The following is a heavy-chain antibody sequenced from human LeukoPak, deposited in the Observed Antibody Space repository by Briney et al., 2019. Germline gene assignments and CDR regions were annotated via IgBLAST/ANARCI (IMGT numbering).Heavy chain of an antibody. CDR3: ATGRYCSSTSCHAYYYYMDV. Sequence: ASVKVSCRVSGYTLTELSMHWVRQAPGKGLEWMGGFDPEDGETIYAQKFQGRVTMTEDTSTDTAYMELSSLRSEGTAVYYCATGRYCSSTSCHAYYYYMDVWGKGTTVTISS. V-gene: IGHV1-24*01. CDR2: FDPEDGET. J-gene: IGHJ6*03. D-gene: IGHD2-2*01. CDR1: GYTLTELS.